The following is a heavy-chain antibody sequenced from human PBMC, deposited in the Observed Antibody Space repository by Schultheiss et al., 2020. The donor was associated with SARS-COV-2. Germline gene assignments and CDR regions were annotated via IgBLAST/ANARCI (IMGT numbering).Heavy chain of an antibody. CDR3: TRISTSSGWFDP. Sequence: GESLKISCVTSGFSFSGSGIYWVRQASGKGLEWVGRIRSKARNYATTYAASVKGRFIISRDESRNTSYLQMNSLKIEDTAVYYCTRISTSSGWFDPWGQGTLVTVSS. CDR1: GFSFSGSG. V-gene: IGHV3-73*01. D-gene: IGHD6-13*01. CDR2: IRSKARNYAT. J-gene: IGHJ5*02.